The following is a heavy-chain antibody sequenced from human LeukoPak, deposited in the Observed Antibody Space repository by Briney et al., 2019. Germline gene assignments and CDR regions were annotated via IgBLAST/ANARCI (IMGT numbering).Heavy chain of an antibody. V-gene: IGHV1-2*02. J-gene: IGHJ4*02. CDR2: INPNSGGT. CDR3: ARGTELLRFLEWLLI. Sequence: GASVKVSCKASGYTFTGYYMHWVRQAPGQGLEWMGWINPNSGGTNYAQKFQGRVTMTRDTSISTAYMELSRPRSDDTAVYYCARGTELLRFLEWLLIWGQGTLVTVSS. CDR1: GYTFTGYY. D-gene: IGHD3-3*01.